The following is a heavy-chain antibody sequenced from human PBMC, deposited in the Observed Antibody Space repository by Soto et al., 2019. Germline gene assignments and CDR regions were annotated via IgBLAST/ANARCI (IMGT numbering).Heavy chain of an antibody. V-gene: IGHV1-18*04. J-gene: IGHJ6*02. D-gene: IGHD2-2*02. CDR3: SRARYCTSPSCYNHYYYGMDI. CDR2: IGVYNGKT. Sequence: QEQLVQSGGEVKKPGASVRVSCKASGYTFTKYGITWVRQAPGQGLEWKGWIGVYNGKTKYARKLQGRDIMTADTSACTAYMELRSLRSDDTAVYYCSRARYCTSPSCYNHYYYGMDIWGQGTTVSVSS. CDR1: GYTFTKYG.